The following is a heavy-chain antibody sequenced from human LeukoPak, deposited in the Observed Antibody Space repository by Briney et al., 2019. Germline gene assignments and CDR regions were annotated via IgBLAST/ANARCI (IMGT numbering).Heavy chain of an antibody. CDR3: ARALHLELHSYFDS. J-gene: IGHJ4*02. Sequence: ASVKVSCKASGGTLSSHVFSWVRQAPGQGLEWMGGIIPIFGSANYAQKFQGRVTITADESTSTAYMELSSLRSEDTAVYYCARALHLELHSYFDSWGQGTLVTVSS. V-gene: IGHV1-69*13. D-gene: IGHD1-1*01. CDR1: GGTLSSHV. CDR2: IIPIFGSA.